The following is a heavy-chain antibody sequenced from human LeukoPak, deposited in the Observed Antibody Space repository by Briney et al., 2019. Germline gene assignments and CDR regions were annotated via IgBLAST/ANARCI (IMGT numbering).Heavy chain of an antibody. D-gene: IGHD3-22*01. J-gene: IGHJ4*02. V-gene: IGHV3-23*01. CDR2: ISGSGDNT. CDR1: GFTFSSFA. CDR3: AKLPMIIVVTPTFDY. Sequence: GGSLRLSSAASGFTFSSFAMSWVRQAPGKGLEWVSAISGSGDNTYYADSAKGRFTVSRDKSKNTLYLQMNSLRAEDTAVYYCAKLPMIIVVTPTFDYWGQGTLVTVSS.